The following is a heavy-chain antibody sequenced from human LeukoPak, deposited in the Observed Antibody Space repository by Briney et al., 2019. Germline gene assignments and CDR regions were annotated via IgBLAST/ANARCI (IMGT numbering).Heavy chain of an antibody. D-gene: IGHD2-21*02. J-gene: IGHJ3*02. V-gene: IGHV3-23*01. CDR3: APLLGGGDPNDAFDI. CDR1: GFTFTNYA. Sequence: GGSLRLSCAASGFTFTNYAMSWVRQTPGKGLEWVSATVGSGPDTYHADSVKGRFTISRDNSKNTLYLQMNSLRAEDTAVYYCAPLLGGGDPNDAFDIWGQGTMVTVSS. CDR2: TVGSGPDT.